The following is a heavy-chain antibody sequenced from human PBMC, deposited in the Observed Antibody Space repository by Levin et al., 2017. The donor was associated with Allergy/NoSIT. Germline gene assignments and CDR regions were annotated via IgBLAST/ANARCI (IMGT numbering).Heavy chain of an antibody. CDR1: GYTFTGYY. CDR3: ASLEGDFDWSDDDAFDI. D-gene: IGHD3-9*01. J-gene: IGHJ3*02. Sequence: RASVKVSCKASGYTFTGYYMHWVRQAPGQGLEWMGWINPNSGGTNYAQKFQGRVTMTRDTSISTAYMELSRLRSDDTAVYHCASLEGDFDWSDDDAFDIWGQGTMVTVSS. CDR2: INPNSGGT. V-gene: IGHV1-2*02.